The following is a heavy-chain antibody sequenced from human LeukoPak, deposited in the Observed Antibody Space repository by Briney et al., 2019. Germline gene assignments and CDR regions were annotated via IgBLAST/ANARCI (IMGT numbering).Heavy chain of an antibody. D-gene: IGHD3-9*01. Sequence: ASVKVSCKASGYTFTSYGISWVRQAPGQGLEWMGWISAYNGNTNYAQKLQGRVTMTTDTSTGTAYMELRSLRSDDTAVYYCARNDYDILGYPYYFDYWGQGTLVTVSS. CDR3: ARNDYDILGYPYYFDY. CDR1: GYTFTSYG. CDR2: ISAYNGNT. J-gene: IGHJ4*02. V-gene: IGHV1-18*01.